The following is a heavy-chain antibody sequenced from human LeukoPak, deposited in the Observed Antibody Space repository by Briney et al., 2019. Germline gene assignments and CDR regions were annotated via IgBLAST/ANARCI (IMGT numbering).Heavy chain of an antibody. CDR3: ARGVGGVDYDFWSGHQHYLDY. J-gene: IGHJ4*02. Sequence: ASVKVSCKASGYTFTNYAMHWVRQAPGQRLEWMGRINAGNGNTKYSQEFQGRVTITRVTSASTAYMELSSLRSEDMAVHYCARGVGGVDYDFWSGHQHYLDYWGQGTLVTVSS. CDR1: GYTFTNYA. CDR2: INAGNGNT. V-gene: IGHV1-3*03. D-gene: IGHD3-3*01.